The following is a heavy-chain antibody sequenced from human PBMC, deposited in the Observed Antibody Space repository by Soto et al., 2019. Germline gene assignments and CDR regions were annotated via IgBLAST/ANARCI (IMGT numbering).Heavy chain of an antibody. CDR3: ARQIHYISPFDY. CDR1: GGTFSSYA. V-gene: IGHV1-69*13. J-gene: IGHJ4*02. CDR2: IIPIFGTA. D-gene: IGHD2-2*02. Sequence: ASVKVSCKASGGTFSSYAISWVRRAPGQGLEWMGGIIPIFGTANYAQKFQGRVTITADESTSTAYMELSSLRSEDTAVYYCARQIHYISPFDYWGQGTLVTVSS.